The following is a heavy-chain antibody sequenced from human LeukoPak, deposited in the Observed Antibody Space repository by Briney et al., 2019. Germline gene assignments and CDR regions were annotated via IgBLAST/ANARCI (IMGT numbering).Heavy chain of an antibody. CDR1: GGSISSYY. Sequence: SEALSLTCTVSGGSISSYYWSWIRQPPGKGLEWIGYIYYSGSTNYNPSLKSRVTISVDTSKNQFSLKLSSVTAADTAVYYCARYFRYYRYWGQGTLVTVSS. V-gene: IGHV4-59*01. D-gene: IGHD2-8*01. CDR2: IYYSGST. CDR3: ARYFRYYRY. J-gene: IGHJ4*02.